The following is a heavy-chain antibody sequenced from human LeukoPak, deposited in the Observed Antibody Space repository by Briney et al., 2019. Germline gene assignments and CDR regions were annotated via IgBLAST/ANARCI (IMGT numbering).Heavy chain of an antibody. CDR3: AGAQSRYCSSTTCYLNWFDP. D-gene: IGHD2-2*01. Sequence: SETLSLTCTVSGGSISIHYWSWIRQPPGKGLEWIGYIYDSGSSNYNPSLKSRVTISVDTSKNQFSLNLSSVTAVDTAIYYCAGAQSRYCSSTTCYLNWFDPWGQGTLVTVSS. CDR2: IYDSGSS. V-gene: IGHV4-59*11. J-gene: IGHJ5*02. CDR1: GGSISIHY.